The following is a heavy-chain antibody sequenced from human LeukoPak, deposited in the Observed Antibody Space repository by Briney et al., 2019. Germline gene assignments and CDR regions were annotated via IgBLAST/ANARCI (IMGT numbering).Heavy chain of an antibody. CDR2: IYPGDSDT. CDR3: ARHGSQEGSTIFGVVNPGDLGY. V-gene: IGHV5-51*01. D-gene: IGHD3-3*01. J-gene: IGHJ4*02. Sequence: GESLKISCKGSGYSFTSYWIGWVRQMPGKGLEWMGIIYPGDSDTRYSPPFQGQVTISADKSISTAYLQWSSLKASDTAMYYCARHGSQEGSTIFGVVNPGDLGYWGQGTLVTVSS. CDR1: GYSFTSYW.